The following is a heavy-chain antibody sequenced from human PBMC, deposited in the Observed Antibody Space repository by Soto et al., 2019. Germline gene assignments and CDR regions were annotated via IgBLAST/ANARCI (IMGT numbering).Heavy chain of an antibody. J-gene: IGHJ3*02. V-gene: IGHV3-33*08. CDR3: ARVFIAACRRDAFDI. CDR2: IWYDGSNK. CDR1: GFTFSSYG. D-gene: IGHD6-6*01. Sequence: GGSLRLSCAASGFTFSSYGMHWVRQAPGKGLEWVAVIWYDGSNKYYADSVKGRFTISRDNSKNTLYLQMNSLRAEDTAVYYCARVFIAACRRDAFDIWGQGTMVTVSS.